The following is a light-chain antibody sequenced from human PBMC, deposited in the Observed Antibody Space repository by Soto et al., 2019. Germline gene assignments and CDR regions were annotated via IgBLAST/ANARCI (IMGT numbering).Light chain of an antibody. V-gene: IGKV3-11*01. CDR2: DAS. CDR1: QSVSCY. Sequence: EIVLTQSPATLSLSPGERATISCRASQSVSCYLACYQQKPGQAPRLLISDASNRATGIPARFSGSGSGTDFTLTISSLEPEDFAVYYCQQRSNWPKTFGQGTKVDIK. J-gene: IGKJ1*01. CDR3: QQRSNWPKT.